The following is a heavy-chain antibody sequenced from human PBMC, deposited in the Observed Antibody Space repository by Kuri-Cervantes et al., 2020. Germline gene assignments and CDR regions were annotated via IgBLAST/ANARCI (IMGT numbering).Heavy chain of an antibody. CDR2: INPNSGGT. CDR3: ATLKLRRSTVTTSYYYYGMDV. V-gene: IGHV1-2*02. CDR1: GYTFTGYY. Sequence: ASVKVSCKASGYTFTGYYMHWMRRAPGQGLEWMGWINPNSGGTNYAQKFQGRVTMTRDTSISTAYMELSSLRSEDTAVYYCATLKLRRSTVTTSYYYYGMDVWGQGTTVTVSS. J-gene: IGHJ6*02. D-gene: IGHD4-17*01.